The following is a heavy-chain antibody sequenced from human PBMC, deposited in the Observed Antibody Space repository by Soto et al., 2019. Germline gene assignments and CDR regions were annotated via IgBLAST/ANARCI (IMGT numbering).Heavy chain of an antibody. CDR2: ISSRSSTI. D-gene: IGHD2-2*01. J-gene: IGHJ3*02. V-gene: IGHV3-48*01. Sequence: EVQLVDSGGGLVQPGGSLRLSCAASGFTFSSYSMNWVRQAPGKGLEWVSYISSRSSTIYYADSVKGRFTISRDNAKNSLYLKMNSLRAEDTAGYYCARGGYCSSTSCYAGSGFGIWGQGTMVTVSS. CDR1: GFTFSSYS. CDR3: ARGGYCSSTSCYAGSGFGI.